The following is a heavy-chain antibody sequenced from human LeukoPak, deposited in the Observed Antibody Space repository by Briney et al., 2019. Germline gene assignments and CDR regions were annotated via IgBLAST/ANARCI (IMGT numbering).Heavy chain of an antibody. V-gene: IGHV3-30-3*01. J-gene: IGHJ4*02. Sequence: GGSLRLSCAASGFTFSSYAMHWVRQAPGKGLEWVAVISYDGSNKYYADSVKGRFTISRDNSKNTLYLQMNSLRAEDTAVYYCARDHSSGWYGDYWGQGTLVTVSS. D-gene: IGHD6-19*01. CDR2: ISYDGSNK. CDR3: ARDHSSGWYGDY. CDR1: GFTFSSYA.